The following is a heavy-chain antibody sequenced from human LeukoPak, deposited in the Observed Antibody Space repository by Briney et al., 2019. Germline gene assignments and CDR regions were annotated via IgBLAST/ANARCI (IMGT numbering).Heavy chain of an antibody. J-gene: IGHJ4*02. Sequence: SGPVLVKPTETLTLTCTVSGFSFNNTREGVSWIRQPPGKALEWLAHIFSNDEKSYNKSLKSRLTISRDTSKSQVVLIMTNMDPVDTATYFCARIPHTTWSYGTFDHWGQGTLVTVSS. CDR2: IFSNDEK. CDR1: GFSFNNTREG. CDR3: ARIPHTTWSYGTFDH. V-gene: IGHV2-26*01. D-gene: IGHD1-26*01.